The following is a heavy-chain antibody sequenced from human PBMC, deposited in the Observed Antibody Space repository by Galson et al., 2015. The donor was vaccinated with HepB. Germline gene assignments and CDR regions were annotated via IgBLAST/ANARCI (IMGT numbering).Heavy chain of an antibody. CDR3: ARVRNPQLVLGNHGMDV. V-gene: IGHV3-48*01. CDR1: GFTFSSYS. J-gene: IGHJ6*02. D-gene: IGHD3-16*01. Sequence: SLRLSCAASGFTFSSYSMNWVRQAPGKGLEWVSYISSSSSTIYYADSVKGRFTISRDNAKNSLYLQMNSLRAEDTAVYYCARVRNPQLVLGNHGMDVWGQGTTVTVSS. CDR2: ISSSSSTI.